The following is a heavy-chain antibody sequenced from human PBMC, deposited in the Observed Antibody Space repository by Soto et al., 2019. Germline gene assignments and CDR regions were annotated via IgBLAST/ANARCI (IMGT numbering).Heavy chain of an antibody. CDR3: ARVGAYCVSTSCHGC. D-gene: IGHD2-2*01. Sequence: QVQLVQSGAEVKKPGASVKVSCKASGYTFTNYGISWVRQAPGQGLEWMGWISAYNGNTDYAQKLQGRVTMTTDTSTSTAYVELRSLRSDDTAVYYCARVGAYCVSTSCHGCWGQGTLVTVSS. CDR1: GYTFTNYG. J-gene: IGHJ4*02. CDR2: ISAYNGNT. V-gene: IGHV1-18*01.